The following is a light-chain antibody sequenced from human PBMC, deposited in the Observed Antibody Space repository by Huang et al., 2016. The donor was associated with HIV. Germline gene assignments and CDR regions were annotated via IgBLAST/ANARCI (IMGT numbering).Light chain of an antibody. CDR2: DAS. CDR3: QQRSNWPLT. J-gene: IGKJ4*01. V-gene: IGKV3-11*01. Sequence: EVVLPQSPATLSLSPGERATLSCRASQSVSSYLAWYQHKHGLAPRLLIYDASSRATGIPARFSGSGSGTDFTLTISRLEPEDFAVYYCQQRSNWPLTFGGGTKVEIK. CDR1: QSVSSY.